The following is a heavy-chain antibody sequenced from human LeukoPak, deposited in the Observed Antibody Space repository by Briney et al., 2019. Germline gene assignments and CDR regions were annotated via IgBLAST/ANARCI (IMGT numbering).Heavy chain of an antibody. D-gene: IGHD1-26*01. CDR1: GGSLSPYY. V-gene: IGHV4-59*08. Sequence: SETLSLTCTVSGGSLSPYYWTWIRQPPGKGLEWIGYIYHTGVSDYKPSLESRLTLSIDTSRNHLSLKLTSVTAADTAVYFCARLGSYHDFWGQGALVTVSS. CDR3: ARLGSYHDF. CDR2: IYHTGVS. J-gene: IGHJ4*02.